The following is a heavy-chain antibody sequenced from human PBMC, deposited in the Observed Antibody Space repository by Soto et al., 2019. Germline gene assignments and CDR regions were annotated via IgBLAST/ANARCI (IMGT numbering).Heavy chain of an antibody. CDR1: GYTFYRHS. J-gene: IGHJ6*02. Sequence: ASVKVSCKASGYTFYRHSISWVRQAPGQGLEWMGRISAENGNTKYAQKFRGRVTMTTDTSTSTVYMELRNLRSDDTAVYYCARCIQQDYYYGMDVWGQ. V-gene: IGHV1-18*01. D-gene: IGHD5-18*01. CDR3: ARCIQQDYYYGMDV. CDR2: ISAENGNT.